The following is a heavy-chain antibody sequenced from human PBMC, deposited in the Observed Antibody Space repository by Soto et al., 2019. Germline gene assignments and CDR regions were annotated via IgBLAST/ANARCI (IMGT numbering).Heavy chain of an antibody. V-gene: IGHV4-34*01. Sequence: SETLSLTCAVYGGSFSGYYWSWIRQPPGKGLEWIGEINHSGSTNYNPSLKSRVTISVDTSKNQFSLQLSSVTAADTAVYYCARGLGCSGGSCYSGWFDPWGQGTLVTVSS. CDR1: GGSFSGYY. CDR2: INHSGST. D-gene: IGHD2-15*01. J-gene: IGHJ5*02. CDR3: ARGLGCSGGSCYSGWFDP.